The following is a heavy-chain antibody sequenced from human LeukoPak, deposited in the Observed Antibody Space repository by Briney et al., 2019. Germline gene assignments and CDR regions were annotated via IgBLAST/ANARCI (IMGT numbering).Heavy chain of an antibody. CDR2: ISNSGDNT. J-gene: IGHJ4*02. CDR3: AKSRGSGTYYKGYDY. V-gene: IGHV3-23*01. Sequence: GGSLRLSCAASGFTFSNYAMSWVRQAPGKGLEWVSAISNSGDNTYYAESVKGRFTISRDNSKSTLYLQMNSLEAEDTAVYYCAKSRGSGTYYKGYDYWGQGTLVTVSS. CDR1: GFTFSNYA. D-gene: IGHD3-10*01.